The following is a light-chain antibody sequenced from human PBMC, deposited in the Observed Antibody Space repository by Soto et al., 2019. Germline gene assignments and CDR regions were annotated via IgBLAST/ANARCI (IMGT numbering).Light chain of an antibody. J-gene: IGKJ3*01. CDR3: QQRYDWPVT. V-gene: IGKV3-11*01. CDR2: GAS. CDR1: QSVSSS. Sequence: EIVLTQSPATLSLSPGERATLSCRASQSVSSSLAWYQQKPGQAPRLLIYGASNRATGTPARFSGSGSGTDFTLTISSLEPEDFAVYYCQQRYDWPVTFGPGTKVDIK.